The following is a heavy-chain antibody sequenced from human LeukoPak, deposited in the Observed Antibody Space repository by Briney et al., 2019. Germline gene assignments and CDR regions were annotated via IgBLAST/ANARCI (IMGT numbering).Heavy chain of an antibody. CDR1: GYTFTIYV. Sequence: ALVKVSCKASGYTFTIYVINWVRQAPGQGFEWMGWISRYNGNTNYAQKLQGRVTMTADISTSTAYMELRSLRSDDTAVYHCARGGSRMVTYGSLDYWGQGSLVTVSS. V-gene: IGHV1-18*01. CDR3: ARGGSRMVTYGSLDY. J-gene: IGHJ4*02. D-gene: IGHD2-15*01. CDR2: ISRYNGNT.